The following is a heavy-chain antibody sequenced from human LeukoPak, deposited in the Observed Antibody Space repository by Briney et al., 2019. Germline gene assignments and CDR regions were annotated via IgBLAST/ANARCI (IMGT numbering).Heavy chain of an antibody. Sequence: GGSLRLSCAASGFTFSSYGMHWVRQAPGKGLEWVAVISYDGSNKYYADSVKGRFTISRGNSKNTLYLQMNSLRAEDTAVYYCAKIVGAYYDFWSGGYYGMDVWGQGTTVTVSS. D-gene: IGHD3-3*01. V-gene: IGHV3-30*18. CDR1: GFTFSSYG. CDR2: ISYDGSNK. J-gene: IGHJ6*02. CDR3: AKIVGAYYDFWSGGYYGMDV.